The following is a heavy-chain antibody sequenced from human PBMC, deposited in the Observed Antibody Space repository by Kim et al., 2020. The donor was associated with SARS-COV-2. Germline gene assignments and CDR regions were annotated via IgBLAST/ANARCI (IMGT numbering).Heavy chain of an antibody. D-gene: IGHD2-2*01. CDR3: ATARVVVVPAAIGKIPGVGVSYYDYGMDV. CDR1: GYTLTELS. CDR2: FDPEDGET. Sequence: ASVKVSCKVSGYTLTELSMHWVRQAPGKGLEWMGGFDPEDGETIYAQKFQGRVTMTEDTSTDTAYMELSRLTSEDTAVYYCATARVVVVPAAIGKIPGVGVSYYDYGMDVWGQGTTVTVSS. V-gene: IGHV1-24*01. J-gene: IGHJ6*02.